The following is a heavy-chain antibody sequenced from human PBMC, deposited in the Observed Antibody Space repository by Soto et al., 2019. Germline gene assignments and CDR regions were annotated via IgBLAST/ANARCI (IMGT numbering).Heavy chain of an antibody. V-gene: IGHV1-18*01. Sequence: ASVKVSCKASGYTFTSYGISWVRQAPGQGLEWMGWISAYNGNTNYAQKLQGRVTMTTDTSTSTAYMELRSLRSDDTAVYYCARDLRPHYSSGWYTQLDYWGQGTLVTVSS. CDR2: ISAYNGNT. CDR3: ARDLRPHYSSGWYTQLDY. CDR1: GYTFTSYG. D-gene: IGHD6-19*01. J-gene: IGHJ4*02.